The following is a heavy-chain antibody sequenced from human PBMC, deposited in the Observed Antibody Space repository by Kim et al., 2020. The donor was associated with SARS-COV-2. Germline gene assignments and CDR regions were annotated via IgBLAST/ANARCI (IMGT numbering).Heavy chain of an antibody. Sequence: YADSVKGRFTISRDNAKNTLDLQMNGLRAEDTAVYYCARTLVLSGYYGMDVWGQGTTVTVSS. V-gene: IGHV3-33*01. CDR3: ARTLVLSGYYGMDV. J-gene: IGHJ6*02. D-gene: IGHD3-10*01.